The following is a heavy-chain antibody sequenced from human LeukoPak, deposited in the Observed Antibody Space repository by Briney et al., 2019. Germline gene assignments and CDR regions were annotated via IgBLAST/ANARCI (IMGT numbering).Heavy chain of an antibody. CDR1: GGSISSGGYY. CDR3: ARGLGYSGYDWDY. CDR2: IYYSGST. D-gene: IGHD5-12*01. Sequence: SETLSLTRTVSGGSISSGGYYWSWIRQHPGKGLEWIGYIYYSGSTYYNPSLKSRVTISVDTSKNQFSLKLSSVTAADTAVYYCARGLGYSGYDWDYWGQGTLVTVSS. V-gene: IGHV4-31*03. J-gene: IGHJ4*02.